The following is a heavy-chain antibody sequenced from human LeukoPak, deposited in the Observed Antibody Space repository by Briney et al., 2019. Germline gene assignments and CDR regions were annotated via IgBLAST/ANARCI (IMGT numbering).Heavy chain of an antibody. CDR3: ASSRGYSYGFEAGPFDP. D-gene: IGHD5-18*01. CDR2: IKQDGSEK. Sequence: PGGSLRLSCAASGFTFSSYWMSWVRQAPGKGLEWVANIKQDGSEKYYVDSVKGRFTISRDNAKNSLYLQMNSLRAEDTAVYSCASSRGYSYGFEAGPFDPWGQGTLVTVSS. V-gene: IGHV3-7*01. J-gene: IGHJ5*02. CDR1: GFTFSSYW.